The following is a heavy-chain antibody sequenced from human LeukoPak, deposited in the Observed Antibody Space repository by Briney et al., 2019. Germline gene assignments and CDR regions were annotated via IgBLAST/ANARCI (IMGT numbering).Heavy chain of an antibody. D-gene: IGHD6-13*01. J-gene: IGHJ4*02. CDR2: IWYDGRNK. CDR3: ARDPHSSSSGSGDY. CDR1: GFTFSSYA. V-gene: IGHV3-33*01. Sequence: PGKSLRLSCATSGFTFSSYAMHWVRQAPGKGLEWVAVIWYDGRNKHYADSVKGRFTISRDNARNTSFLQMNSLRAEDTAVYYCARDPHSSSSGSGDYWGQGTLVTVS.